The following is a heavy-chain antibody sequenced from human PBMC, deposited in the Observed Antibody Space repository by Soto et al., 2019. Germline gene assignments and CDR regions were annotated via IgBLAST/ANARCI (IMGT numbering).Heavy chain of an antibody. J-gene: IGHJ4*02. V-gene: IGHV1-18*01. Sequence: QVQLVQSGAEVKKPGASVKVSCKTSGYTFTTYGISWVRQAPEQGLEWMGWISTYNGNTNSAQKFQGRVTMTTDTSTSTAYMELRSLRSDDTAVYYCARSPYTNSWYYFDYWGQGTLVTVSS. CDR1: GYTFTTYG. CDR3: ARSPYTNSWYYFDY. CDR2: ISTYNGNT. D-gene: IGHD6-13*01.